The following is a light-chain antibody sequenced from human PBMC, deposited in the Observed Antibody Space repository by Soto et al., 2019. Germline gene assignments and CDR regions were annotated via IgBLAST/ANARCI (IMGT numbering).Light chain of an antibody. J-gene: IGKJ5*01. CDR2: DAS. CDR3: QQRSNWPPIT. CDR1: QSVSSY. Sequence: EIVLTQSPVTLSLSPGERATLSCRASQSVSSYLAWYQQKPGQAPGLLIYDASNRATGIPARFSGSGSGTDFTLTIDNLEPEDFAVHYCQQRSNWPPITFGQGTRLEIK. V-gene: IGKV3-11*01.